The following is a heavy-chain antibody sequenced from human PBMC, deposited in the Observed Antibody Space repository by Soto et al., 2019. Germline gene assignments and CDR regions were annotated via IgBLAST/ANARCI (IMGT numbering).Heavy chain of an antibody. J-gene: IGHJ4*02. CDR3: AKDGNVVSSGWYAPSLDY. CDR1: GFTFSTYG. D-gene: IGHD6-19*01. CDR2: ISYDGGNK. Sequence: QVQLVESGGGVVQPGRSLRLSCAASGFTFSTYGMHWVRQAPGKGLAWVAVISYDGGNKYYTDSVKDRFTNSRDNSKNTVYLQMNSLRAEDTAVYFCAKDGNVVSSGWYAPSLDYWGQGALVTVSS. V-gene: IGHV3-30*18.